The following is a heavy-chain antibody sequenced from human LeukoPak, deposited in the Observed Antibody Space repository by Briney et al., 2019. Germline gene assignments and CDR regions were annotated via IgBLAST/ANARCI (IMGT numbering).Heavy chain of an antibody. CDR1: GFTFSSYG. CDR3: ARDPSPYDFWSGYRTYYYYYGMDV. V-gene: IGHV3-33*01. D-gene: IGHD3-3*01. CDR2: IWYDGSNK. Sequence: GGSLRLSCAASGFTFSSYGMHWVRQAPGKGLEWVAVIWYDGSNKYYADSVKGRFTISRDNSKNTLYPQMNSLRAEDTAVYYCARDPSPYDFWSGYRTYYYYYGMDVWGQGTTVTVSS. J-gene: IGHJ6*02.